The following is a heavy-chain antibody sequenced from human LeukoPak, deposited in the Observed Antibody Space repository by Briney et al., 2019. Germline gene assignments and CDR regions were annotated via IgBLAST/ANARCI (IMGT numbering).Heavy chain of an antibody. D-gene: IGHD3-22*01. CDR1: GGSISSGDYY. CDR2: IYYSGST. J-gene: IGHJ5*02. V-gene: IGHV4-30-4*08. CDR3: ASAGRYYDSPNWFDP. Sequence: TSETLSLTCTVSGGSISSGDYYWSWIRQPPGKGLEWIGYIYYSGSTYYNPSLKSRVTISVDTSKNQFPLKLSSVTAAETAVYYCASAGRYYDSPNWFDPWGQGTLVTVSS.